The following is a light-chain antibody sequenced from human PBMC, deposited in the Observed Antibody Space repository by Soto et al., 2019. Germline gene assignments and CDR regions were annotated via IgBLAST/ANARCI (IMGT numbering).Light chain of an antibody. V-gene: IGKV3D-15*01. J-gene: IGKJ4*01. CDR1: GNVGTN. CDR3: QQYHNWGLS. CDR2: GSS. Sequence: MVMTQSPAALSVSPGERVTLSCRASGNVGTNLAWYQQRPGQPPKLLIYGSSTRATGISATFSGSGSGTEFTLTISSTKSEESAVYYCQQYHNWGLSFGGGTKVEIK.